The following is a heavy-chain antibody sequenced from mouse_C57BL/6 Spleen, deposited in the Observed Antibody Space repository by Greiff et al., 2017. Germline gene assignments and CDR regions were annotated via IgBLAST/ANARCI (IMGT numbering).Heavy chain of an antibody. CDR3: ARAGYFDY. CDR1: GYSITSGYY. Sequence: DVKLVESGPGLVKPSQSLSLTCSVTGYSITSGYYWNWIRQFPGNKLEWMGYISYDGSNNYNPSLKNRIPITRDTSKNQFFLKLNSVTTEDTATYYCARAGYFDYWGQGTTLTVSS. CDR2: ISYDGSN. J-gene: IGHJ2*01. V-gene: IGHV3-6*01.